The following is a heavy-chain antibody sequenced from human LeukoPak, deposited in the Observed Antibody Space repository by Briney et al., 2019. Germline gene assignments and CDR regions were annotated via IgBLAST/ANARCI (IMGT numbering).Heavy chain of an antibody. V-gene: IGHV3-7*03. CDR1: GFTFSSYE. Sequence: PGGSLRLSCAASGFTFSSYEMNWVRQAPGKGLEWVANINQAGTEKYYVDSVKGRFTISRDNAENSLYLQMNSLRAEDTAVYYCAREHYFYYMDGWGKGTTVTVSS. J-gene: IGHJ6*03. CDR2: INQAGTEK. CDR3: AREHYFYYMDG.